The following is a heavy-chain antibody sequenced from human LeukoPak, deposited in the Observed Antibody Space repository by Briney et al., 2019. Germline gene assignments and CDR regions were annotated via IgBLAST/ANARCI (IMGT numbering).Heavy chain of an antibody. CDR3: AKGDYGDPSDY. V-gene: IGHV3-30-3*01. D-gene: IGHD4-17*01. CDR1: GFTFSSYA. Sequence: GGSLRLSCAASGFTFSSYAMHWVRQAPGKGLEWVAVISYDGSNKYYADSVKGRFTISRDNSKNTLYLQMNSLRAEDTAVYYCAKGDYGDPSDYWGQGTLVTVSS. CDR2: ISYDGSNK. J-gene: IGHJ4*02.